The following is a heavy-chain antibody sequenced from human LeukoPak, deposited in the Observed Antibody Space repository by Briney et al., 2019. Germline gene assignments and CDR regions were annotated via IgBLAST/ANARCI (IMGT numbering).Heavy chain of an antibody. CDR2: ISSSSSTI. V-gene: IGHV3-48*04. Sequence: GGSLRLSCAASGFTFSSYSMNWVRQAPGKGLEWVSYISSSSSTIYYADSVKGRFTISKDNAKNSLYLQMNSLRAEDTAVYYCARRRDYWGQGTLVTVSS. CDR3: ARRRDY. CDR1: GFTFSSYS. J-gene: IGHJ4*02.